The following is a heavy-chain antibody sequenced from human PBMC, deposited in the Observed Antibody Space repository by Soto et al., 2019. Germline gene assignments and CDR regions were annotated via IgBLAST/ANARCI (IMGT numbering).Heavy chain of an antibody. D-gene: IGHD3-10*01. J-gene: IGHJ4*02. CDR1: GFTFSSYS. Sequence: GGSLRLSCAASGFTFSSYSMNWVRQAPGKGLEWVSSISSSSSYIYYADSVKGRFTISRDNAKNSLYLQMNSLRAEDTAVYYCARDTPLLLWFGESTDPYFDYWGQGTLVTVSS. CDR2: ISSSSSYI. CDR3: ARDTPLLLWFGESTDPYFDY. V-gene: IGHV3-21*01.